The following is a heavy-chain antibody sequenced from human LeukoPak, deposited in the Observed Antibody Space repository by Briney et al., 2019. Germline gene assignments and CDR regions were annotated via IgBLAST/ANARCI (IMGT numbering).Heavy chain of an antibody. J-gene: IGHJ3*02. D-gene: IGHD6-19*01. CDR3: ASDYSSTSRYSSGLDAFDI. V-gene: IGHV1-69*05. CDR1: GGTFSSYA. CDR2: IIPIFGTA. Sequence: GSSVKVSCKASGGTFSSYAISWVRQAPGQGLEWMGRIIPIFGTANYAQKFQGRATITTDESTSTAYMELSSLRSEDTAVYYCASDYSSTSRYSSGLDAFDIWGQGTMVTVSS.